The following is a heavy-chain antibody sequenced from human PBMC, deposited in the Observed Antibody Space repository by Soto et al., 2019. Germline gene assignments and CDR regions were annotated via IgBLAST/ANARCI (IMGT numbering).Heavy chain of an antibody. Sequence: EVQLVESGGGLIQPGGSLRLSCAASGFTVSSDYMSWVRQAPGKGLEWVSVIYTGGSTYYADSVKGRFTFSRDNSKNTLYLQMHRLRAEDTAVYYCARAYGGNPALFDPWGQGTLVTVSS. CDR3: ARAYGGNPALFDP. CDR1: GFTVSSDY. V-gene: IGHV3-53*01. CDR2: IYTGGST. D-gene: IGHD4-17*01. J-gene: IGHJ5*02.